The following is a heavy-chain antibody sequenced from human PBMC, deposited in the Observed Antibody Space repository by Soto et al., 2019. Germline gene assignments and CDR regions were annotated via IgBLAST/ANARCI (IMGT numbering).Heavy chain of an antibody. CDR3: ERVFGSGSDIALDT. J-gene: IGHJ3*01. CDR2: ISPYNGNT. V-gene: IGHV1-18*01. D-gene: IGHD3-10*01. CDR1: GYTFSNYG. Sequence: QVQLVQSGAEVKNPGASVKVSCKASGYTFSNYGISCVRQAPGQGLGWMGWISPYNGNTKYTQKYQGRVTMTTDTSTSTAYMELRSLRSYDTAVCYCERVFGSGSDIALDTWGQGTMVTVSS.